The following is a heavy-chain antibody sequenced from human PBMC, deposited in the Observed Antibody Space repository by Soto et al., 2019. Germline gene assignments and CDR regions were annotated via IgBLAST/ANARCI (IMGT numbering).Heavy chain of an antibody. J-gene: IGHJ6*03. CDR3: AKSDGDYYYYYYYMDV. CDR2: IKQDGSEK. D-gene: IGHD4-17*01. CDR1: GFTFSSYW. Sequence: GSLRLSCAASGFTFSSYWMSWVRQAPGKGLEWVANIKQDGSEKYYVDSVKGRFTISRDNAKNSLYLQMNSLRAEDTAVYYCAKSDGDYYYYYYYMDVWGKGTTVTVSS. V-gene: IGHV3-7*01.